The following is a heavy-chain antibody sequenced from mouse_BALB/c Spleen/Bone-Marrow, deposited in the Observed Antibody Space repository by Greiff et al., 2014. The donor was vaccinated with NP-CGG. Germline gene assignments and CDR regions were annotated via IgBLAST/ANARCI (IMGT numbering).Heavy chain of an antibody. D-gene: IGHD2-4*01. CDR2: INPGSDSS. J-gene: IGHJ3*01. V-gene: IGHV1-54*01. CDR3: ARAIYYDYDYGGPFAY. CDR1: AYAFTNYL. Sequence: QVQLQQSGAELVRPGTSVKVSCKASAYAFTNYLIEWIKKRPGQGLEWIGAINPGSDSSTYNAKFRGKATLTADNSSSTAYMQLSSLTSDDSAVYFGARAIYYDYDYGGPFAYWGQGTLVTVSA.